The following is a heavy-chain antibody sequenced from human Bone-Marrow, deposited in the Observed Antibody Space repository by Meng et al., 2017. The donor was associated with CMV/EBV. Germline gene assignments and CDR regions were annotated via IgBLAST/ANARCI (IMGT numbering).Heavy chain of an antibody. CDR2: ISWNSGSI. CDR1: GFTFDDYA. D-gene: IGHD3-16*01. V-gene: IGHV3-9*01. Sequence: SLKISCAASGFTFDDYAMHWVRQAPGKGLEWVSGISWNSGSIGYADSVKGRFTISRDNAKNSLYLQMNSLRSEDTAVYYCAFGGGMDVWGQGTTVTVSS. J-gene: IGHJ6*02. CDR3: AFGGGMDV.